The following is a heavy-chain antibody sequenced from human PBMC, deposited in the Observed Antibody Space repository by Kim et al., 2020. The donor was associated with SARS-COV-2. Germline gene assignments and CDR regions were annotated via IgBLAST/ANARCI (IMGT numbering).Heavy chain of an antibody. J-gene: IGHJ2*01. V-gene: IGHV1-3*01. CDR3: AREALWVTMMGTHWYFDL. CDR1: GYTFTSYA. D-gene: IGHD3-22*01. CDR2: INAGNGNT. Sequence: ASVKVSCKASGYTFTSYAMHWVRQAPGQRLEWMGWINAGNGNTKYSQKFQGRVTITRDTSASTAYMELSSLRSEDTAVYYCAREALWVTMMGTHWYFDLWGRGTLVTVSS.